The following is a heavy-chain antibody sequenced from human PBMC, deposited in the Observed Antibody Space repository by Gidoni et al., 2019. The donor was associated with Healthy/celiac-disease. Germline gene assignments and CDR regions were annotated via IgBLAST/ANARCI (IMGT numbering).Heavy chain of an antibody. V-gene: IGHV3-33*01. CDR3: ARDRGSAGLKDIVVVPAATLDY. CDR2: IWYDGSNK. D-gene: IGHD2-2*01. Sequence: SGFTFSSYGMHWVRQAPGKGLEWVAVIWYDGSNKYYADSVKGRFTISRDNSKNTLYLQMNSLRAEDTAVYYCARDRGSAGLKDIVVVPAATLDYWGQGTLVTVSS. J-gene: IGHJ4*02. CDR1: GFTFSSYG.